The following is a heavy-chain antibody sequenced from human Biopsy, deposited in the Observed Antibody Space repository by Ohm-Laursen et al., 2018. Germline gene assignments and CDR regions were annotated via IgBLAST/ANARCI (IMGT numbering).Heavy chain of an antibody. CDR1: GFTLPSFT. CDR2: ISGSGGNT. J-gene: IGHJ4*02. D-gene: IGHD3-3*01. CDR3: AKDPDFWRGGEGDF. Sequence: GQTLSLTCAASGFTLPSFTMSWVRQAPGKGLQWVSGISGSGGNTYYADSARGRFNISRDNSKSRLYLQMTGLRAEDSALYYCAKDPDFWRGGEGDFWGRGTLVTVSS. V-gene: IGHV3-23*01.